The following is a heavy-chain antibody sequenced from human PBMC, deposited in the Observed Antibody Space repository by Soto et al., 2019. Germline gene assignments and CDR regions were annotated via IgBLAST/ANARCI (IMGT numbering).Heavy chain of an antibody. V-gene: IGHV4-31*03. CDR1: GGSISSGGYY. CDR3: ARVIPPHLTGYPLGDY. Sequence: QVQLQESGPGLVKPSQTLSLTCTVSGGSISSGGYYWSWIRQHPGKGLEWIGYIYYSGSTYYNPSLKSRVTISGDTSKNQFSLKLSYVTAADTAVYYCARVIPPHLTGYPLGDYWGQGTLVTVSS. D-gene: IGHD3-9*01. CDR2: IYYSGST. J-gene: IGHJ4*02.